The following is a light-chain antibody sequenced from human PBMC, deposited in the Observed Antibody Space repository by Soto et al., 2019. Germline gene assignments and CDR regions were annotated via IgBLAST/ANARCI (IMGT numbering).Light chain of an antibody. Sequence: QSVLTQPASVSGSPGQSITISCTGTSSDVGGFNFVSWYQQHPGKAPKLMIYEVSNRPSGVSNRFSGSKSGNTASLTISGLQAEDEDAYYCSSYTTSSTLVFGGGTKLTVL. J-gene: IGLJ2*01. V-gene: IGLV2-14*01. CDR1: SSDVGGFNF. CDR2: EVS. CDR3: SSYTTSSTLV.